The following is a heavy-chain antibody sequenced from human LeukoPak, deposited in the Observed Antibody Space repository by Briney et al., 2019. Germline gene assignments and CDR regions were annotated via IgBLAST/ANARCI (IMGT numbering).Heavy chain of an antibody. CDR1: GFTFSRYA. CDR2: ISGSGGST. D-gene: IGHD3-22*01. CDR3: ASHHYYDSSGLDDYFDY. J-gene: IGHJ4*02. Sequence: GGSLRLSCAASGFTFSRYAMSWVRQAPGKGLEWVSAISGSGGSTYCADSVKGRFTISRDNSKNTLYLQMNSLRAEDTAVYYCASHHYYDSSGLDDYFDYWGQGTLVTVSS. V-gene: IGHV3-23*01.